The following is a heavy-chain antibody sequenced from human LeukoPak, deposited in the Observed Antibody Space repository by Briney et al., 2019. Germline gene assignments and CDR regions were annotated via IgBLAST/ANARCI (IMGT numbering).Heavy chain of an antibody. CDR1: GFTFSNYW. Sequence: GGSLRLSCAASGFTFSNYWMSWVRQAPGKGLEWVAHINQDGSEEHYMDSVKARFIISRDNAKNSLSPQMDSLRAEDTAVYYCVRDGGVSGYDLLDYWGQGTLVTVSS. CDR2: INQDGSEE. D-gene: IGHD5-12*01. CDR3: VRDGGVSGYDLLDY. V-gene: IGHV3-7*01. J-gene: IGHJ4*02.